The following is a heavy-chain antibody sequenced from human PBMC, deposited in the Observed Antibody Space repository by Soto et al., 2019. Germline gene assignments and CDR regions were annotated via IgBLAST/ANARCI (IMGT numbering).Heavy chain of an antibody. Sequence: LRLSCAASGFTFSSYSMNWVRQAPGKGLEWVSSISSSSSYIYYADSVKGRFTISRDNAKNSLYLQMNSLRAEDTAVYYCASSPGFVDYAFDIWGQGTMVTVSS. D-gene: IGHD5-12*01. CDR3: ASSPGFVDYAFDI. CDR1: GFTFSSYS. J-gene: IGHJ3*02. V-gene: IGHV3-21*01. CDR2: ISSSSSYI.